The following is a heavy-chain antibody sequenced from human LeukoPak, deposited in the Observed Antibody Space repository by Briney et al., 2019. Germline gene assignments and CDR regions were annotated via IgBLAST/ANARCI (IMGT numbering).Heavy chain of an antibody. CDR1: GFTFSSYA. D-gene: IGHD3-16*02. Sequence: PGGSLRLSCAASGFTFSSYAMSWVRQAPGKGLEWVSAISGSGGSTYYADSVKGRFAISRDNSKNTLYLQMNSLRAEDTAVYYCAKDPLTFGGVIVSNWGQGTLVTVSS. J-gene: IGHJ4*02. V-gene: IGHV3-23*01. CDR2: ISGSGGST. CDR3: AKDPLTFGGVIVSN.